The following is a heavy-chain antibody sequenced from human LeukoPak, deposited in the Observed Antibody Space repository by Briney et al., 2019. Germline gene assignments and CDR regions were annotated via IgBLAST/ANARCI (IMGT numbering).Heavy chain of an antibody. J-gene: IGHJ4*02. CDR2: INPNSGGT. D-gene: IGHD3-3*01. Sequence: EASVKVSCKASGYTFTGYYMHWVRQAPGQGLEWMGWINPNSGGTNYAQKFQGRVTMTRDTSISTAYMELSRLRSDDTAVYYCARVRAQRIYDFWSGYYLDYWGQGTLVTVSS. CDR1: GYTFTGYY. CDR3: ARVRAQRIYDFWSGYYLDY. V-gene: IGHV1-2*02.